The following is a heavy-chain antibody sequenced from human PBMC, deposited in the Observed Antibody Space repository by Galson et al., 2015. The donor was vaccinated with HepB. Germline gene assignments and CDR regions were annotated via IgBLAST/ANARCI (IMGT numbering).Heavy chain of an antibody. J-gene: IGHJ2*01. CDR3: ARHDELWFSWYFDL. Sequence: ETLSLTCTVSGGSISSYYWSWIRQPPGKGLEWIGYIYYSGSTNYNPSLKSRVTISVDTSKNQFSLKLSSVTAADTAVYYCARHDELWFSWYFDLWGRGTLVTVSS. CDR2: IYYSGST. CDR1: GGSISSYY. D-gene: IGHD5-18*01. V-gene: IGHV4-59*08.